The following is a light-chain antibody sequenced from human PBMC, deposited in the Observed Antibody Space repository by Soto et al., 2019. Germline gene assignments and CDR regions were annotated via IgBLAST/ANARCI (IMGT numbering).Light chain of an antibody. CDR1: QSVSSSY. J-gene: IGKJ1*01. CDR3: QPYGSSPRT. Sequence: EIVLTQSPGTLSLSPGERATLSCRASQSVSSSYLAWYQQRPGQAPRLLIYGASSRATGIPDRFSGSGSGTDFTLTISRLEPEDFPVYYCQPYGSSPRTFGQGTKVDIK. CDR2: GAS. V-gene: IGKV3-20*01.